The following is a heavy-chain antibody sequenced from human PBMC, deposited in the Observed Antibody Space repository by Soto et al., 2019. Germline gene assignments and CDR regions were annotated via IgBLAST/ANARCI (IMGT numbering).Heavy chain of an antibody. CDR2: VFYTGRT. Sequence: QLQLQESGPGLVKPSETLSLSCTVSDGSVSSGTDYWAWIRQPPGEGLEWIGSVFYTGRTYYNPSLKSRVTISLDTSKNQFSLKLSSVTAADTTVYYCTKSSGWFGYFDYWGQGTLVTVSS. V-gene: IGHV4-39*01. J-gene: IGHJ4*02. CDR3: TKSSGWFGYFDY. CDR1: DGSVSSGTDY. D-gene: IGHD6-19*01.